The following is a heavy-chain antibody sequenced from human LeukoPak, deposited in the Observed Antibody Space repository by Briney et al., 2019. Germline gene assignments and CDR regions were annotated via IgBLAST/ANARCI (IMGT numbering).Heavy chain of an antibody. Sequence: GGSLRLSCAASGFTFSSYWMHWVRQAPGKGLVWVSRSNGDGSTTDYADSVKGRFTISRDNAKNTLYLQMNSLRAEDTAVYYCARSFDIWGQGTMVTVSS. CDR1: GFTFSSYW. J-gene: IGHJ3*02. CDR2: SNGDGSTT. V-gene: IGHV3-74*01. CDR3: ARSFDI.